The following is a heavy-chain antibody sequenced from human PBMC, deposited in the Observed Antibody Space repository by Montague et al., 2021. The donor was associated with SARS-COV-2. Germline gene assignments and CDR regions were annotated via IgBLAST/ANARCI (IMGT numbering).Heavy chain of an antibody. J-gene: IGHJ4*02. CDR3: ARGVVRKGYYDSSGYYILKQVPGGLDY. CDR2: IYYSGST. V-gene: IGHV4-31*03. Sequence: TLSLTCTVSGGSISTVGYWSWIRQHPGKGLEWIGYIYYSGSTYYNPSLKSRVTISVDTSKNQFSLKLFSVTAADTAVYYCARGVVRKGYYDSSGYYILKQVPGGLDYWGQGSLVTVSS. D-gene: IGHD3-22*01. CDR1: GGSISTVGY.